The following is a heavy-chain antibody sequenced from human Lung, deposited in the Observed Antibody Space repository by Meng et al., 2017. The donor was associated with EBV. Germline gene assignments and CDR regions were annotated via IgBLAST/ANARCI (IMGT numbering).Heavy chain of an antibody. Sequence: QVQRQEAGPGLVKPSQTLSLSCTVSGGSISSGGYYWSWIRQHPGKGLEWIGYIYYSGSTYYNPSLKSRVTISVDTSKNQFSLKLSSVTAADTAVYYCAATVNDGYFDYWGQGTLVTVSS. CDR2: IYYSGST. J-gene: IGHJ4*02. CDR1: GGSISSGGYY. V-gene: IGHV4-31*03. D-gene: IGHD4-11*01. CDR3: AATVNDGYFDY.